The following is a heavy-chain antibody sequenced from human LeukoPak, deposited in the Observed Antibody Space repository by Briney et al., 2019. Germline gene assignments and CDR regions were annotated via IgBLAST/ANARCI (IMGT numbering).Heavy chain of an antibody. Sequence: GGSLRLSCAASGFTFSSYGMHWVRQAPGKGPEWVAFIRYDGSNKYYADSVKGRFTISRDNARNSLYLQMNTLRAEDTAVYSCARGADGVSSNSRGWFDPWGQGTLVTVSS. CDR2: IRYDGSNK. V-gene: IGHV3-30*02. CDR1: GFTFSSYG. D-gene: IGHD2-15*01. CDR3: ARGADGVSSNSRGWFDP. J-gene: IGHJ5*02.